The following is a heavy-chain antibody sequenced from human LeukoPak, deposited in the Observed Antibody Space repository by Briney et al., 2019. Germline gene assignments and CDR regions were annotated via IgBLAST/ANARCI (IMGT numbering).Heavy chain of an antibody. CDR3: ARGDTYGSGSHFDY. Sequence: PSETLSLTCTVSGGSISSGGYYWSWIRQPPGKGLEWIGYIYHSGSTYYNPSLKSRVTISVDRSKNQFSLKLSSVTAADTAVYYCARGDTYGSGSHFDYWGQGTLVTVSS. D-gene: IGHD3-10*01. J-gene: IGHJ4*02. CDR2: IYHSGST. V-gene: IGHV4-30-2*01. CDR1: GGSISSGGYY.